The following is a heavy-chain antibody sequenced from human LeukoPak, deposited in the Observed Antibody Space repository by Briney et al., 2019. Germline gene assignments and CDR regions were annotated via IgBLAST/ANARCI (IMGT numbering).Heavy chain of an antibody. D-gene: IGHD2-2*01. CDR2: ISYDGSNK. CDR3: ARNGIYQLHWVWFDP. CDR1: GFTFSSYA. J-gene: IGHJ5*02. V-gene: IGHV3-30-3*01. Sequence: GGSLRLSCAASGFTFSSYAMHWVRQAPGKGLEWVAVISYDGSNKYYADSVKGRFTISRDNAKNTLYLQMNSLRAEDTAVYYCARNGIYQLHWVWFDPWGQGTLVTVSS.